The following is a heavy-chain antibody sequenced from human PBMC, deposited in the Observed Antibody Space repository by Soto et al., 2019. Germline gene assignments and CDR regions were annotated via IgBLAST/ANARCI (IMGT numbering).Heavy chain of an antibody. V-gene: IGHV3-53*04. CDR3: VRDLGDGYKSA. J-gene: IGHJ4*02. CDR1: EFPVSTTY. Sequence: EVPLVESGGGLVKPGGSLRLSCSASEFPVSTTYMSWVRQAPGKGLECVAIIFANDNAYYGDSVKGRFTISRRNSRSTLYLQMNNLGPEDTAVYYCVRDLGDGYKSAWGQGTLVTVSS. D-gene: IGHD5-18*01. CDR2: IFANDNA.